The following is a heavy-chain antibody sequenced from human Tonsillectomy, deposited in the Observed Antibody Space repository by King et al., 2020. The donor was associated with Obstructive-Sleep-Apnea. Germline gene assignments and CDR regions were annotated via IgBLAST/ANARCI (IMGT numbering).Heavy chain of an antibody. CDR3: AKGVAAAGDRGTFDY. CDR1: GFIFSSYA. Sequence: VQLVESGGGLVQPGGSLRLSCTASGFIFSSYAMSWFLQAPGKGLEWVSAISGNGGYTYYTDSVRGRFTISRDNSRNTLYLQMNSLRAEDTAVYYCAKGVAAAGDRGTFDYWGQGTLVTVSS. V-gene: IGHV3-23*04. J-gene: IGHJ4*02. D-gene: IGHD6-13*01. CDR2: ISGNGGYT.